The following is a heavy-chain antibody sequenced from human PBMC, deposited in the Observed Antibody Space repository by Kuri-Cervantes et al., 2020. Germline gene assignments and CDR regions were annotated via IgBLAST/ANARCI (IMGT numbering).Heavy chain of an antibody. V-gene: IGHV4-30-4*01. CDR3: ARDVGFGELLNYYYGMDV. CDR1: GGSISSGDYY. D-gene: IGHD3-10*01. J-gene: IGHJ6*02. CDR2: IYYSGST. Sequence: SQTLSLTCAVSGGSISSGDYYWSWIRQPPGKGLEWIGYIYYSGSTYYNPSLKSRVTISVDTSKNQFSLKLSSVTAADTAVYYCARDVGFGELLNYYYGMDVWGQGTTVTVSS.